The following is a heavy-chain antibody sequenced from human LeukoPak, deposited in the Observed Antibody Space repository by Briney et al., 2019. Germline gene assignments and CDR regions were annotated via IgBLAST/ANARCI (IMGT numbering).Heavy chain of an antibody. D-gene: IGHD3-22*01. CDR2: INPNSGGT. CDR3: ARDRAYYYDSSGYYELDY. CDR1: VYTFTGYY. Sequence: GASVKVSCKASVYTFTGYYMHWVRQAPGQGLEWMGRINPNSGGTNYAQKFQGWVTMTRDTSISTAYMELSRLRSDDTAVYYCARDRAYYYDSSGYYELDYWGQGTLVTVSS. V-gene: IGHV1-2*04. J-gene: IGHJ4*02.